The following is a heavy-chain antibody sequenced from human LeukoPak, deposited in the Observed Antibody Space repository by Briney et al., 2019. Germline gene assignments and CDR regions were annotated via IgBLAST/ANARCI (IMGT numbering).Heavy chain of an antibody. CDR2: ISGSGGST. J-gene: IGHJ4*02. Sequence: GESLRLSCAASGFTFSSYAMSWVRQAPGKGLEWVSAISGSGGSTYYADSVKGRFTISRDNPKNTLYLQMNSLRAEDTAVYYCAKAGYSSSWYLYYFDYWGQGTLVTVSS. CDR1: GFTFSSYA. CDR3: AKAGYSSSWYLYYFDY. V-gene: IGHV3-23*01. D-gene: IGHD6-13*01.